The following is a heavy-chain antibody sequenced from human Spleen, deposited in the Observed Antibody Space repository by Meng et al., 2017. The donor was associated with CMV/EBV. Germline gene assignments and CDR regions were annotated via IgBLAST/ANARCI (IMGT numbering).Heavy chain of an antibody. CDR1: GFTFSSYA. V-gene: IGHV3-23*01. CDR2: ISGSGGST. Sequence: GESLKISCAASGFTFSSYAMSWVRQAPGKGLEWVSAISGSGGSTYYADSVKGRFTISRDNSKNTLYLQMNSLRAEDTAVYYCVRGGGYSYGPFDYWGQGTLVTVSS. CDR3: VRGGGYSYGPFDY. J-gene: IGHJ4*02. D-gene: IGHD5-18*01.